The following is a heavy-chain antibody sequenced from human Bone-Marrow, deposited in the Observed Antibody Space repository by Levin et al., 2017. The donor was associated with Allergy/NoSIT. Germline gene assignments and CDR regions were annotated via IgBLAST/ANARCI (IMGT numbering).Heavy chain of an antibody. D-gene: IGHD3-22*01. Sequence: PGGSLRLSCAASGFTFNSYAMHWVRQAPGKGLEWVALISFDGSNKFYAESVEGRFTLSRDNSKSTVFLQMNSLRPDDTAVYYCARSGMGFGIITLGGDGDIFDVWGQGTMVTVS. V-gene: IGHV3-30*04. J-gene: IGHJ3*01. CDR3: ARSGMGFGIITLGGDGDIFDV. CDR2: ISFDGSNK. CDR1: GFTFNSYA.